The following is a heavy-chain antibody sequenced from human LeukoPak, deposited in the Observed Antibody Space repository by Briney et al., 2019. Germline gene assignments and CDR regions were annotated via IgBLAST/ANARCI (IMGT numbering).Heavy chain of an antibody. CDR1: GGSISSSSYY. CDR3: ASYGGNSAVFDY. CDR2: IYYSGST. Sequence: SETLSLTCTVSGGSISSSSYYWGWIRQPPGKGLEWIGSIYYSGSTYYNPSLKSRVTISVDTSKNQFSLKLSSVTAADTAVYYCASYGGNSAVFDYWAREPWSPSPQ. J-gene: IGHJ4*02. V-gene: IGHV4-39*01. D-gene: IGHD4-23*01.